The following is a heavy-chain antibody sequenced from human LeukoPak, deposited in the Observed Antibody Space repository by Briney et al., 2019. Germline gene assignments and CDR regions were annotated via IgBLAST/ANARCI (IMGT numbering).Heavy chain of an antibody. CDR3: AIDHSGWADY. D-gene: IGHD6-19*01. CDR1: GGSISSSSYY. Sequence: SETLSLTCTVSGGSISSSSYYWGWIRQPPGKGLEWIGSIYYSGSTYYNPSLKSRVTISVDTSKNQFSLKLSSVTAADTAVYYCAIDHSGWADYWGQGTLVTVSS. J-gene: IGHJ4*02. CDR2: IYYSGST. V-gene: IGHV4-39*07.